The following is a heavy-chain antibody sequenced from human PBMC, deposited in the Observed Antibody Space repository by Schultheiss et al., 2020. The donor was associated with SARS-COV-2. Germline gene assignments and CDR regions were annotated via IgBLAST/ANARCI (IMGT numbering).Heavy chain of an antibody. CDR2: ISSSSSYI. Sequence: GESLKISCAASGFTVSSNYMSWVRQAPGKGLEWVSSISSSSSYIFYADSVKGRFTISRDNARNSLYLQMNSLRAEDTAVYFCARDWNGGSCTGYFDYWGQGTLVTVSS. CDR3: ARDWNGGSCTGYFDY. CDR1: GFTVSSNY. J-gene: IGHJ4*02. D-gene: IGHD2-15*01. V-gene: IGHV3-21*01.